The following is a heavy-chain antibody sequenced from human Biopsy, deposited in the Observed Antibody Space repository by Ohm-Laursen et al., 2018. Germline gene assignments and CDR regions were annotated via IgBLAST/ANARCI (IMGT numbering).Heavy chain of an antibody. CDR2: VYYSGTT. CDR3: TRATNSTGWPYYYFYGMDI. J-gene: IGHJ6*02. V-gene: IGHV4-59*01. Sequence: TLSLTCTVSGGSISSDWWSWIRQTPGKGLEWIGYVYYSGTTTYNPSLRGRVTISVDTSMNQISLRLQSVTAADTAIYYCTRATNSTGWPYYYFYGMDIWGQGTTVTVSS. D-gene: IGHD2/OR15-2a*01. CDR1: GGSISSDW.